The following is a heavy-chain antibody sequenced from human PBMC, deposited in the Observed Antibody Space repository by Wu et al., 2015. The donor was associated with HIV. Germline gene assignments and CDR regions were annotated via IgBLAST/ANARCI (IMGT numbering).Heavy chain of an antibody. CDR3: ARVIGDMVYSGSYLKGWFDP. D-gene: IGHD1-26*01. J-gene: IGHJ5*02. V-gene: IGHV1-69*12. Sequence: QVQLVQSGAEVKKPGSSVKVSCKASGGTFSSYAISWVRQAPGQGLEWMGGIIPIFGTANYAQKFQGRVTITADESTSTAYMELSSLRSEDTAVYYCARVIGDMVYSGSYLKGWFDPWGQGTLVTVSS. CDR1: GGTFSSYA. CDR2: IIPIFGTA.